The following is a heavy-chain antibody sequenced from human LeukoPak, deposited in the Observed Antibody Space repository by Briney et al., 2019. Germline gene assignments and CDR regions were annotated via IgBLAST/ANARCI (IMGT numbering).Heavy chain of an antibody. Sequence: GASVKVSCKASGYTFTSYGISWVRQAPGQGLEWMGWISAYNGNTNYAQKLQGRVTMTTDTSTSTAYMELSSLRSEDTAVYYCANVRDGYNYENWFDPWGQGTLVTVSS. J-gene: IGHJ5*02. CDR3: ANVRDGYNYENWFDP. CDR1: GYTFTSYG. D-gene: IGHD5-24*01. V-gene: IGHV1-18*01. CDR2: ISAYNGNT.